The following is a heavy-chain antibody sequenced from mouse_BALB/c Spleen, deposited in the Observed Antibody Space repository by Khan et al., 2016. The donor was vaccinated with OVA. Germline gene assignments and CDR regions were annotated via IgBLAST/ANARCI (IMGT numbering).Heavy chain of an antibody. CDR2: ISYSGNT. Sequence: VQLQQSGPGLVKPSQSLSLTCTVTGYSITSDYAWNWIRQFPGNKLEWLGFISYSGNTIYNPSLKSRISITRDTSKNQFFLQLNSVTTEDTATYYCARICGGDFDYWGQGTTLTVSS. V-gene: IGHV3-2*02. J-gene: IGHJ2*01. CDR3: ARICGGDFDY. CDR1: GYSITSDYA.